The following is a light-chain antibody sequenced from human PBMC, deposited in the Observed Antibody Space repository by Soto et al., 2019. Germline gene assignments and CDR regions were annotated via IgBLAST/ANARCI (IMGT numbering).Light chain of an antibody. CDR3: LQHYYYPLT. CDR1: HGIRID. J-gene: IGKJ4*01. Sequence: AIQMTQSPSSLSASVGDRVTITCRSSHGIRIDLAWYQQQPGKAPKLLIYSASSLQSGVPSRFSGSGSGRDFTLTISSLQPEDFATYYCLQHYYYPLTFGGGTKVEIK. CDR2: SAS. V-gene: IGKV1-6*02.